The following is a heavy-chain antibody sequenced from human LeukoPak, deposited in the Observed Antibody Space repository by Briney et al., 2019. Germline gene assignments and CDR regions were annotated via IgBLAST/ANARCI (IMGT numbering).Heavy chain of an antibody. Sequence: GGSLRLSCAASGFTFSSYEMNWVRQAPGKGLEWVSYIGSSGNTIYYADSVKGRFTISRDNAKNSLYLQMNSLRAEDTAVYYCARDRRNYDTLTGYYVKVAMDVWGQGTTVTVSS. V-gene: IGHV3-48*03. CDR2: IGSSGNTI. J-gene: IGHJ6*02. CDR3: ARDRRNYDTLTGYYVKVAMDV. CDR1: GFTFSSYE. D-gene: IGHD3-9*01.